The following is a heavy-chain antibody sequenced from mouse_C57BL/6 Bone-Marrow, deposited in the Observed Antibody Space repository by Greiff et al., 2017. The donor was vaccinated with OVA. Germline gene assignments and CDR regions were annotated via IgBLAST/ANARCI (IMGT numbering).Heavy chain of an antibody. CDR2: ISYSVCP. CDR3: ARGGNYYGSSYVYFDY. Sequence: VQLKESGPGMVKPSQSLSLTCTVTGYSITSGYDWHWIRHFPGNKLALLFYISYSVCPNYNPSLKSRISITHDTSKNHFFLKLNSVTTEDTATYYCARGGNYYGSSYVYFDYWGQGTTLTVSS. J-gene: IGHJ2*01. D-gene: IGHD1-1*01. CDR1: GYSITSGYD. V-gene: IGHV3-1*01.